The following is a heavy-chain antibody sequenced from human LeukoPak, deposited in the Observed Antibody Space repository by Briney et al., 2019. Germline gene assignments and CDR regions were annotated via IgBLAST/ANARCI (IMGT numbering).Heavy chain of an antibody. CDR3: AKGLQRGCFDY. Sequence: GGSLRLSCAASGFTFSNFALSWVRQSPGKGLEWVSAISISGGTTYYTDSVKGRFTISRDNSKNTLYLQMNSLRAEDTAVYYCAKGLQRGCFDYWGQGTLATVSS. D-gene: IGHD3-16*01. CDR1: GFTFSNFA. J-gene: IGHJ4*02. V-gene: IGHV3-23*01. CDR2: ISISGGTT.